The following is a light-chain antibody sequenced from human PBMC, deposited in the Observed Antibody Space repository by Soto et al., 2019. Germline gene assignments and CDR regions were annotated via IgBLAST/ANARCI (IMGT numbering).Light chain of an antibody. J-gene: IGKJ1*01. CDR1: HSISRW. V-gene: IGKV1-5*01. CDR2: AAS. Sequence: DIQMTQSPSTLSASVGDRVTITCRASHSISRWLAWYQQKPGKAPKLLIYAASTLQSGVPSRFSGSGSVTEFTLTISSLQPDDFATYCCQHYGGMWTFGQGTKVDIK. CDR3: QHYGGMWT.